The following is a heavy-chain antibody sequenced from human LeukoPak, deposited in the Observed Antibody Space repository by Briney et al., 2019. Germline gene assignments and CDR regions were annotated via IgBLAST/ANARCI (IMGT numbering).Heavy chain of an antibody. CDR2: IWYDGSNK. CDR1: GFTFSSYG. Sequence: PGGSLRLSCAASGFTFSSYGMHWVRQAPGKGLEWVAVIWYDGSNKYYADSVKGRFTISRDNSKNTLYLQMNSLRAEDTAVYYCAREGIAARPVWVFDYWGQGTLVTVSS. J-gene: IGHJ4*02. V-gene: IGHV3-33*01. D-gene: IGHD6-6*01. CDR3: AREGIAARPVWVFDY.